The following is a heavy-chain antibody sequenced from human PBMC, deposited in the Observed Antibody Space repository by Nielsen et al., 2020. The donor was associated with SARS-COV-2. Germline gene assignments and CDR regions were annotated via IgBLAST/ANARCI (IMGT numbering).Heavy chain of an antibody. J-gene: IGHJ4*02. V-gene: IGHV3-48*01. CDR1: GFTFSSYS. D-gene: IGHD2-15*01. Sequence: GESLKISCAASGFTFSSYSMNWVRQAPGKGLEWVSYISSSSTIYYADSVKGRFTISRDNSKNTLYLQMNSLRAEDTAVYYCARAGVRGLFFGSEDYFDYWGQGTLVTVSS. CDR3: ARAGVRGLFFGSEDYFDY. CDR2: ISSSSTI.